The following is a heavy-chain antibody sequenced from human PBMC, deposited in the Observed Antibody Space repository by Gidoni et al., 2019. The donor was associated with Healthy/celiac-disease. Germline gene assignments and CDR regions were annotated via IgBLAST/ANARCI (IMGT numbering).Heavy chain of an antibody. V-gene: IGHV1-69*01. J-gene: IGHJ6*02. CDR3: ARGIIGRLAIFGVVTHSYYYYGMDV. CDR1: GGTFSSYA. Sequence: QVQLVQSGAEVKKPGSSVKVSCKASGGTFSSYAISWVRQAPGQGLEWMGGIIPIFGTANYAQKFQGRVTITADESTSTAYMELSSLRSEDTAVYYCARGIIGRLAIFGVVTHSYYYYGMDVWGQGTTVTVSS. CDR2: IIPIFGTA. D-gene: IGHD3-3*01.